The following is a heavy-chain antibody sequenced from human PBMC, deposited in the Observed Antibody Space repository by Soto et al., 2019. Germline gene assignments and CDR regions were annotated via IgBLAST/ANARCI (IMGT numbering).Heavy chain of an antibody. CDR3: AREKTAVAGVYYFDY. CDR2: TYYRSKWYN. V-gene: IGHV6-1*01. D-gene: IGHD6-19*01. Sequence: SQTLSLTCAISGDSVSSNSASWNLIRQSPSRGLEWLGRTYYRSKWYNDYAVSVKSRVTINPDTSKNQFSLQLNSVTPEDTAVYYCAREKTAVAGVYYFDYWGQGTLVTVSS. J-gene: IGHJ4*02. CDR1: GDSVSSNSAS.